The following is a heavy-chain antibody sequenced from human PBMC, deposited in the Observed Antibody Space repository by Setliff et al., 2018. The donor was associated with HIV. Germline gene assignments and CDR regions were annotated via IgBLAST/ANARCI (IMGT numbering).Heavy chain of an antibody. Sequence: ASVKVSCKASGSTFTSYGISWVRQAPGQGLEWMGWISGYNGNTNYAQKFQGRVTMTTDTSTTTAYMDLRSLRSDDTAMYFCARDHIDWPEGPDYWGQGTLVTVSS. J-gene: IGHJ4*02. D-gene: IGHD3-9*01. CDR1: GSTFTSYG. CDR3: ARDHIDWPEGPDY. CDR2: ISGYNGNT. V-gene: IGHV1-18*01.